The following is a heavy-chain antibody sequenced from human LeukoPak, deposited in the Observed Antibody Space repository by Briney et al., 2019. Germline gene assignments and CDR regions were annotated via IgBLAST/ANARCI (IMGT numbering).Heavy chain of an antibody. J-gene: IGHJ3*02. Sequence: SVKVSCKASGGTFSSYAISWVRQAPGQGLEWMGGIIPIFGTANYAQKFQGRVTITADESTSTAYMELSSLRSEDTAVHYCARDLPGYEAFDIWGQGTMVTVSS. CDR3: ARDLPGYEAFDI. CDR2: IIPIFGTA. CDR1: GGTFSSYA. D-gene: IGHD6-13*01. V-gene: IGHV1-69*13.